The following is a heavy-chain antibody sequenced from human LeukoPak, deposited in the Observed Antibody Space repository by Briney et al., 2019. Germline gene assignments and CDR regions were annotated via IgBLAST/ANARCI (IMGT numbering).Heavy chain of an antibody. CDR2: IYYSGST. CDR3: ARLVGATTHFDY. J-gene: IGHJ4*02. V-gene: IGHV4-59*12. CDR1: GGSISSYY. Sequence: SETLSLTCTVSGGSISSYYWSWIRQPPGKGLEWIGNIYYSGSTNYNPSLKSRVTISVDTSKNQFSLRLTFVNAADTAVYYCARLVGATTHFDYWGQGTLVTVSS. D-gene: IGHD1-26*01.